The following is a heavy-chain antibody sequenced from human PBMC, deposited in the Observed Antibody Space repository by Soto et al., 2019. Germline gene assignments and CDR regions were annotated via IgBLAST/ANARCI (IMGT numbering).Heavy chain of an antibody. CDR3: VRDRVSLRYFDWLFPNDAFDI. Sequence: ASVKVSCKASGYTFTSYGISWVRQAPGQGLEWMGWISAYNGNTNYAQKLQGRVTMTTDTSTSTAYMELRSLRSDDTAVYYCVRDRVSLRYFDWLFPNDAFDIWGQGTMVTVSS. V-gene: IGHV1-18*01. CDR1: GYTFTSYG. D-gene: IGHD3-9*01. CDR2: ISAYNGNT. J-gene: IGHJ3*02.